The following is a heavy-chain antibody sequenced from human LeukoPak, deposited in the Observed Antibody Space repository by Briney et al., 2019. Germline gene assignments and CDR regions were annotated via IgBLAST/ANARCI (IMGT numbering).Heavy chain of an antibody. CDR2: IYPGDSDT. J-gene: IGHJ4*02. D-gene: IGHD5-18*01. V-gene: IGHV5-51*01. CDR1: GYSFTSYW. Sequence: GESLKISSKGSGYSFTSYWIAWVRQMPGKGLEWMGIIYPGDSDTRYSPSFQGQVTISADKSISTAYLQWSSLKASDTAMFYCARQSALVTPFDYWGQGTLVTVSS. CDR3: ARQSALVTPFDY.